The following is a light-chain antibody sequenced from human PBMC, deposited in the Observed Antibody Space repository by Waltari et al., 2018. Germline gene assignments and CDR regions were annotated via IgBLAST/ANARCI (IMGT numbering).Light chain of an antibody. CDR3: QQYFSSPET. J-gene: IGKJ3*01. Sequence: DIVMTQSPDSLAVSLGERATIHCKSSQNLLYSPNNKNYLAWYQQKAGQPPKVLIYWASTRESGVPDRFSGSGSGTDFTHTISSLQAEDVAVYYCQQYFSSPETFGPGTKLEIK. CDR2: WAS. V-gene: IGKV4-1*01. CDR1: QNLLYSPNNKNY.